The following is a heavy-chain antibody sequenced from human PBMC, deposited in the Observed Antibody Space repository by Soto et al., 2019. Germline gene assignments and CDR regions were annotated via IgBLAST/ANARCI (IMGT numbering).Heavy chain of an antibody. J-gene: IGHJ5*01. D-gene: IGHD3-10*01. V-gene: IGHV3-7*03. CDR1: RITFSDFS. Sequence: GGSRRLWWRASRITFSDFSMGWGRHSPGRGAEXVANIRQDGNEKYYVDSVRGRFDISRENAKTSVFLLMNSLRAEEKALYYCARQGYGSGHNWFDSWGEGTLVTVSS. CDR2: IRQDGNEK. CDR3: ARQGYGSGHNWFDS.